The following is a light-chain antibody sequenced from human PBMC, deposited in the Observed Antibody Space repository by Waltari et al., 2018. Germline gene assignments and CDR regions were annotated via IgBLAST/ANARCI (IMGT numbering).Light chain of an antibody. CDR2: DVT. Sequence: HSALTQPASVSGSPGQSITISCTGTRSDVGAYDFVSWYRQHPDKVPNLIIFDVTGRPSGISARFSGSKSGNTASLTISGLQADDEADYYCAAYTSSSNFVFGSGTTVTV. J-gene: IGLJ1*01. CDR1: RSDVGAYDF. CDR3: AAYTSSSNFV. V-gene: IGLV2-14*03.